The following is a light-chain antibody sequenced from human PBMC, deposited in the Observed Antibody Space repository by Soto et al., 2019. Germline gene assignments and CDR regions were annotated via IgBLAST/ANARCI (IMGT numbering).Light chain of an antibody. CDR3: QHYNSYSEA. Sequence: DIQMTQSPSTLSGSVGDRVTITCRASQTISSWLAWYQQKPGKAPKLLIYMASTLKSGVPSRFNGSGSGIEFTLTISSLQPDDFATYYCQHYNSYSEAFGQGTKVDIK. CDR1: QTISSW. CDR2: MAS. V-gene: IGKV1-5*03. J-gene: IGKJ1*01.